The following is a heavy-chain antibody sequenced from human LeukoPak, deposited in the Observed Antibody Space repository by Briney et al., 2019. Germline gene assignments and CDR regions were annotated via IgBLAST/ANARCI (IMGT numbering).Heavy chain of an antibody. CDR1: GYSINSGYY. J-gene: IGHJ3*02. D-gene: IGHD4-17*01. CDR2: IYHSGTT. V-gene: IGHV4-38-2*01. CDR3: ARLKSFSGYFGVFDI. Sequence: SETLSLTCAASGYSINSGYYWGGIRQPPGKGLEWIGSIYHSGTTYYNPSLKSRVTISVDTSKNQFSPKLSSVTAADTAVYYCARLKSFSGYFGVFDIWGEGTMVTVSS.